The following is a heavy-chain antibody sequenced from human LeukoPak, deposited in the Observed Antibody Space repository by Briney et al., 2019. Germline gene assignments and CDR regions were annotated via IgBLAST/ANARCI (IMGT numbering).Heavy chain of an antibody. CDR2: ISSSSSYI. CDR3: ARELISTSSVLLPDY. J-gene: IGHJ4*02. Sequence: PGGSLRLSCAASGFTFSSYSMNWVRQAPGKGLEWVSSISSSSSYIYYADSVKDRFTISRDNAKNSLYLQMNRLRAEDTAVYYCARELISTSSVLLPDYWGQGTLVAVSS. CDR1: GFTFSSYS. V-gene: IGHV3-21*06. D-gene: IGHD6-6*01.